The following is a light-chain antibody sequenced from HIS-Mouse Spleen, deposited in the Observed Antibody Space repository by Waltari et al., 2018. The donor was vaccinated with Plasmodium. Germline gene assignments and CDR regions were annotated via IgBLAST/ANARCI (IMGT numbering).Light chain of an antibody. J-gene: IGLJ1*01. CDR3: SSYTSSSTYV. CDR2: YVS. Sequence: QSALTQPASVSGSPGQSITISCTGTSSDVGGYNYVSWYQQHPAKAPKLMMYYVSNRPSGVFNRFAGSKSRNAASLTISGLQAEDEADYYCSSYTSSSTYVFGTGTKVTVL. CDR1: SSDVGGYNY. V-gene: IGLV2-14*03.